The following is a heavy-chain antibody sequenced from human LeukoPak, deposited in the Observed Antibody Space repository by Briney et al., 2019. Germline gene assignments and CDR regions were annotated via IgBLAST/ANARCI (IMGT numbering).Heavy chain of an antibody. CDR1: GFTFSGYT. J-gene: IGHJ4*02. CDR3: ASWVCSSPSCYYFDY. V-gene: IGHV3-21*01. Sequence: GGSLRLSCAASGFTFSGYTMTWVRQAPGKGLEWVSSISNSSPYIYYADSVKGRFTISRDNVQNSLYLQMNRLRAEDTAVYYCASWVCSSPSCYYFDYWGQGTLVVVSS. D-gene: IGHD2-2*01. CDR2: ISNSSPYI.